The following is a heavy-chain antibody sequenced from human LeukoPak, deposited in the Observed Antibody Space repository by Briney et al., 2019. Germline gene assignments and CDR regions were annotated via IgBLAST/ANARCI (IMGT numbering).Heavy chain of an antibody. CDR3: AREGSYYYYYMDV. V-gene: IGHV1-2*02. CDR1: GYTFTGYY. Sequence: EASVKVSCKASGYTFTGYYMHWVRQAPGQGLEWMGWINPNSGGTNYAQKFQGRVTMTRDTSISTAYMELSRLRSDDTAVYYCAREGSYYYYYMDVWGKGTTVTVPS. J-gene: IGHJ6*03. CDR2: INPNSGGT.